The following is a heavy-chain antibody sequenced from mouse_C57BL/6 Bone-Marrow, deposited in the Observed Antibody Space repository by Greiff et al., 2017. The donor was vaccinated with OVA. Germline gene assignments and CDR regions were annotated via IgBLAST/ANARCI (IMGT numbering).Heavy chain of an antibody. CDR3: AREGYYYPVYFDY. CDR2: ISYDGSN. V-gene: IGHV3-6*01. J-gene: IGHJ2*01. Sequence: EVQRVESGPGLVKPSQSLSLTCSVTGYSITSGYYWNWIRQFPGNKLEWMGYISYDGSNNYNPSLKNRISITRDTSKNQFFLKLNSVTTEDTATYYCAREGYYYPVYFDYWGQGTTLTVSS. CDR1: GYSITSGYY. D-gene: IGHD1-1*01.